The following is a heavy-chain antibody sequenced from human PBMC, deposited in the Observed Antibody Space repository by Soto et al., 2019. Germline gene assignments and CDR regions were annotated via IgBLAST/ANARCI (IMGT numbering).Heavy chain of an antibody. CDR3: ARHKSGSDWLDP. CDR1: GGSISDISYC. Sequence: SETLSLTCTVSGGSISDISYCWGWIRQPPGKGLQWIGCMFYSGATYYNPSLKNRVTLSVDTSNNEFSLKLVSVTAPDTAVYYCARHKSGSDWLDPWGQGTLVTVSA. D-gene: IGHD2-15*01. J-gene: IGHJ5*02. V-gene: IGHV4-39*01. CDR2: MFYSGAT.